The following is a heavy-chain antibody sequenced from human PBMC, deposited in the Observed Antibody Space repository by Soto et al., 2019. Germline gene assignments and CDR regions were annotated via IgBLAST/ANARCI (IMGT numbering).Heavy chain of an antibody. V-gene: IGHV3-23*01. CDR3: AKRIQVSAAAAGATMFDY. CDR1: VFTFANHA. J-gene: IGHJ4*02. CDR2: ISGGGGVT. D-gene: IGHD6-13*01. Sequence: GGSLRLSCAASVFTFANHAMTWVRQAPGKGLEWVSAISGGGGVTYYADSVRGRFTISRDNSGNTLYLQLNSLRAEDTALYFCAKRIQVSAAAAGATMFDYWGQGALVTVSS.